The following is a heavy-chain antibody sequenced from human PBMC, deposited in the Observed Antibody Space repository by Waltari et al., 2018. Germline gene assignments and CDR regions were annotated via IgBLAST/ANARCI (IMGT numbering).Heavy chain of an antibody. V-gene: IGHV1-2*06. Sequence: QVQLVQSGAEVRKPGASVKVSCKTSGYTFTDSYIHWVRQAPGQGLEWMGRMNPNKNSTIYEQKFQGRVTMTRDTSITTAYMELSSLTSDDTALYYCVTQRPWEDYWGQGTRVTVSP. CDR2: MNPNKNST. CDR3: VTQRPWEDY. J-gene: IGHJ4*02. D-gene: IGHD1-26*01. CDR1: GYTFTDSY.